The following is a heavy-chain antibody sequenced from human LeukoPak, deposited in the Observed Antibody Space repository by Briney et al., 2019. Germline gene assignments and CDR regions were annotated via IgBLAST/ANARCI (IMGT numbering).Heavy chain of an antibody. J-gene: IGHJ4*02. V-gene: IGHV1-69*13. CDR2: IIPIFGTA. CDR3: ARENGYYGSGTYDY. Sequence: SVKVSCKASGGTFSSYAISWVRQAPGQGLEWMGGIIPIFGTANYAQKFQGRVTITADESTSTAYMELSSLRSEDTAVYYCARENGYYGSGTYDYWGQGTQVTVSS. CDR1: GGTFSSYA. D-gene: IGHD3-10*01.